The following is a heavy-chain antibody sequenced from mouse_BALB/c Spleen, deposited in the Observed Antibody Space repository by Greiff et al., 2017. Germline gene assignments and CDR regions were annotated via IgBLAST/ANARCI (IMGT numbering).Heavy chain of an antibody. CDR1: GFTFSSYA. CDR3: AVLRPFAY. V-gene: IGHV5-6-5*01. J-gene: IGHJ3*01. Sequence: EVQRVESGGGLVKPGGSLKLSCAASGFTFSSYAMSWVRQTPEKRLEWVASISSGGSTYYPDSVKGRFTISRDNARNILYLQMSSLRSEDTAMYYCAVLRPFAYWGQGTLVTVSA. D-gene: IGHD2-4*01. CDR2: ISSGGST.